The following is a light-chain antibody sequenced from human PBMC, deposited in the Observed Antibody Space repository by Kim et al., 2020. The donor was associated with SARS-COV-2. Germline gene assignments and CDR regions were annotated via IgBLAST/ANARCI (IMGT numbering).Light chain of an antibody. CDR3: QQYGRSPPYT. J-gene: IGKJ2*01. CDR2: GAS. CDR1: QSVSSSY. Sequence: SPGERATLSCRASQSVSSSYVAWYQQKPGQAPRLLIYGASSRATGIPDRFSGSGSGTDFTLTISRLEPEDFAVYYCQQYGRSPPYTFGQGTKLEI. V-gene: IGKV3-20*01.